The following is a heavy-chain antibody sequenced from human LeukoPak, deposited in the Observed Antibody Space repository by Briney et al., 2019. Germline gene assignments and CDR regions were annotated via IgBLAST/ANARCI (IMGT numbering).Heavy chain of an antibody. CDR2: ISYDGSNK. CDR1: GLTFSSYS. Sequence: GGSLRLSCAASGLTFSSYSMHWVRQAPGKGLEWVAVISYDGSNKYYADSVKGRFTISRDSSKNTLYLQMNSLRAEDTAVYFCAKGRYVGSGSYYKGIDYWGQGTLVTVSS. D-gene: IGHD3-10*01. CDR3: AKGRYVGSGSYYKGIDY. J-gene: IGHJ4*02. V-gene: IGHV3-30*18.